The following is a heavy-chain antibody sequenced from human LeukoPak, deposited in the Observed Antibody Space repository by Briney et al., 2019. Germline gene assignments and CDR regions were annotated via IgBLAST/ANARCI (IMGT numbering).Heavy chain of an antibody. D-gene: IGHD2-2*02. J-gene: IGHJ4*02. CDR2: IYYSGSA. Sequence: SETLSLTCAVSGGFIDSSSYYWGWIRQPPSTGLEWIGNIYYSGSAHYNPSLRSRVTISVDTSKNQFSLKLSSVTAADTAVYFCVRREYCTTTSCYIRGMDYWGQGTLVTVSS. CDR3: VRREYCTTTSCYIRGMDY. CDR1: GGFIDSSSYY. V-gene: IGHV4-39*01.